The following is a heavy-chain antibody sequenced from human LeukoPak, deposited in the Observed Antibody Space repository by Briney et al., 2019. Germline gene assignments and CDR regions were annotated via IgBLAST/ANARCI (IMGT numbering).Heavy chain of an antibody. CDR2: IIPIFGTA. J-gene: IGHJ5*02. D-gene: IGHD6-13*01. CDR3: ARWYSSSSNWFDP. CDR1: GGTFSSYA. Sequence: ASVKVSCKASGGTFSSYAISWVRQAPGQGLEWMGGIIPIFGTANYAQKFQGRVTITADESTSTAYMELSSLRSEDTAVYYCARWYSSSSNWFDPWGQGTLVTVSS. V-gene: IGHV1-69*13.